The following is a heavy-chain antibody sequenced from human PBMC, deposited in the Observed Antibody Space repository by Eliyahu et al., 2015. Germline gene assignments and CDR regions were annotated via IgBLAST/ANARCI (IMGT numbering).Heavy chain of an antibody. V-gene: IGHV1-46*01. CDR2: INPSGGST. D-gene: IGHD5-18*01. Sequence: QVQLVQSGAEVKKPGASVKVSCKASGYTFTSYYMHWVRQAPGQGLEWMGIINPSGGSTSYAQKFQGRVTMTRDTSTSTVYMELSSLRSEDTAVYYCARGYVDTAMDPSTLGYCGQGTLVTVSS. CDR1: GYTFTSYY. J-gene: IGHJ4*02. CDR3: ARGYVDTAMDPSTLGY.